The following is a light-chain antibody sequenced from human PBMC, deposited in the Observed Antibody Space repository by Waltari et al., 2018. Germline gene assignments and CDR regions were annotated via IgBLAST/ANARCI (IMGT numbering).Light chain of an antibody. CDR2: ATS. Sequence: DIQMTQSPSSLSASVGDRVPITCRASEDLNKYLNWYQQKPGQAPRLLISATSTLRSGVPSRFSGSSSGTDFSLTISSLQAEDFAIYYCQQSYRAPLTFGGGTKVEI. CDR1: EDLNKY. V-gene: IGKV1-39*01. J-gene: IGKJ4*01. CDR3: QQSYRAPLT.